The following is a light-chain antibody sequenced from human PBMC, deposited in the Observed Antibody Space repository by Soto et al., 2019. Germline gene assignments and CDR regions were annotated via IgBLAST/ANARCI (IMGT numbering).Light chain of an antibody. CDR2: DAS. CDR3: QQYGSSRIT. Sequence: EIVLTQSPGTLSLSPGERATLSCRASQSVSSSYLAWYQQKPGQAPRLLIYDASSRATGIPDRFSGSGSGTDFTLTISRLAPEDFAVYYCQQYGSSRITFGQGTRLEIK. J-gene: IGKJ5*01. V-gene: IGKV3-20*01. CDR1: QSVSSSY.